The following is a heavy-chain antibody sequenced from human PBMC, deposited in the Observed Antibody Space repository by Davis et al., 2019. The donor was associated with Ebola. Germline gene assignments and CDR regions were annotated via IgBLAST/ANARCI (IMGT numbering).Heavy chain of an antibody. Sequence: GESLKISCVGSGFTFDTYGMNWVRQGPGKGLEWVANIKQDGSEIHYVDSVKGRFTISRDNTKNSLYLQMNSLRDEDTALYYCSRGGAVKFDYWGQGTLVTVSS. V-gene: IGHV3-7*01. J-gene: IGHJ4*02. CDR1: GFTFDTYG. CDR3: SRGGAVKFDY. CDR2: IKQDGSEI. D-gene: IGHD4-17*01.